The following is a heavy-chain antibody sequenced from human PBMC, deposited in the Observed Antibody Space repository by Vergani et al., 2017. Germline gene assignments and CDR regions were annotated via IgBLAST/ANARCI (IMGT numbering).Heavy chain of an antibody. CDR1: GFTVSSNY. D-gene: IGHD3-22*01. CDR3: ARDKAYYYDSSGYYWLGYFDY. Sequence: EVQLVESGGGLVQPGGSLRLSCAASGFTVSSNYMSWVRQAPGKGLEWVSVIYSGGSTYYADSVKGRFTISRDNSKNTLYLQMNSLRAEDTAVYYCARDKAYYYDSSGYYWLGYFDYWGQGTLVTVSS. J-gene: IGHJ4*02. V-gene: IGHV3-66*02. CDR2: IYSGGST.